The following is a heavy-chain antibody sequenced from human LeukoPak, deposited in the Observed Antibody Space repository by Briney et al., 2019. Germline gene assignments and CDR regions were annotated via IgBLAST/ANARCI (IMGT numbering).Heavy chain of an antibody. J-gene: IGHJ3*02. CDR2: IYTSGST. V-gene: IGHV4-4*07. D-gene: IGHD2-2*01. Sequence: TSETLSLTCTVSGGSISSYCWSWIRQPAGKGLEWIGRIYTSGSTNYNPSLKSRVTMSVDTSKNQFSLKLSSVTAADTAVYYCASCSSTSCDFLRAFDIWGQGTMVTVSS. CDR1: GGSISSYC. CDR3: ASCSSTSCDFLRAFDI.